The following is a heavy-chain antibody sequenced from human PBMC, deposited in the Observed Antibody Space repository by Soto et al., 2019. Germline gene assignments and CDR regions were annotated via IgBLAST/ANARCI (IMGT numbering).Heavy chain of an antibody. V-gene: IGHV3-73*02. CDR1: GFTFSGPA. J-gene: IGHJ4*02. D-gene: IGHD2-2*01. CDR3: TVGVVVKAATDY. Sequence: EVQLVESGGGLVQPGGSLKLSCAGSGFTFSGPAIHWVRQASGKGLEWVGRIRSKSNDYATSYGASVKGRFTISRDASKNTAYLQMDRLETEDAAVYFCTVGVVVKAATDYWGQGTLVTVSS. CDR2: IRSKSNDYAT.